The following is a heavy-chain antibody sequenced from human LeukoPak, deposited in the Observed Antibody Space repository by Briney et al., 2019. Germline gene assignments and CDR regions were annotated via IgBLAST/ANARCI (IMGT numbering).Heavy chain of an antibody. D-gene: IGHD3-22*01. CDR1: GGSISSSGHY. Sequence: TSETLSLTCTVSGGSISSSGHYWGWIRQPPGKGLEWIGNLYYSGRTYYNSSLKSRVTISVDTSKNQLSLKLSSVTAADTAVYYCARTYFFDSSGYGFGPWGQGTLVTVSS. V-gene: IGHV4-39*01. J-gene: IGHJ5*02. CDR3: ARTYFFDSSGYGFGP. CDR2: LYYSGRT.